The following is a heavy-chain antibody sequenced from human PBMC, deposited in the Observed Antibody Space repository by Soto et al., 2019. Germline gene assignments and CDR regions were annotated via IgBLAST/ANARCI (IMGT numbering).Heavy chain of an antibody. CDR3: ARAGYCSSTGCYHRYYYGMDV. J-gene: IGHJ6*02. Sequence: SVKVSCKASGGTFSSYAISWVRQAPGQGLEWMGGIIPIFGTANYAQKFQGRVTITADKSTSTAYMELSSLRSEDTAVYYCARAGYCSSTGCYHRYYYGMDVWGQGTTLTVSS. D-gene: IGHD2-2*01. CDR2: IIPIFGTA. V-gene: IGHV1-69*06. CDR1: GGTFSSYA.